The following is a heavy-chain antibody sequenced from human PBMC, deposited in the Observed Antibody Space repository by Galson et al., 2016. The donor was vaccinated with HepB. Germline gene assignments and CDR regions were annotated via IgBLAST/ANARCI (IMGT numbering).Heavy chain of an antibody. D-gene: IGHD3-10*01. CDR1: GFTFKNYG. CDR2: IWYDGSHK. Sequence: SLRLSCAVSGFTFKNYGMHWVRQAPGKGLEWVAVIWYDGSHKFYSDSVKGRFIISRDNSRNTVYLQMNSLRAEDTAVYYCARDYYSGSGTYTPYVWSQGTLVTVSS. V-gene: IGHV3-33*01. CDR3: ARDYYSGSGTYTPYV. J-gene: IGHJ4*02.